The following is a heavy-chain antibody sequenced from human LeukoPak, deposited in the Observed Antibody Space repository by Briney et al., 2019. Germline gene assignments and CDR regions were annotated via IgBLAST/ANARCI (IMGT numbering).Heavy chain of an antibody. D-gene: IGHD3-16*02. CDR3: AAYDYVWGSYRSVDY. J-gene: IGHJ4*02. V-gene: IGHV4-59*01. Sequence: TPSETLSLTCTVSGGSIRSYYWSWIRQPPGKGLEWIGYIYYSGSTNYNPSLKSRVTISVDTSKNQFSLKLSSVTAADTAVYYCAAYDYVWGSYRSVDYWGQGTLVTVSS. CDR2: IYYSGST. CDR1: GGSIRSYY.